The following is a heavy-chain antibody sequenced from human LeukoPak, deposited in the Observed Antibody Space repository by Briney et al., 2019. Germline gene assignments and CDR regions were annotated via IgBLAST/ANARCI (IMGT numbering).Heavy chain of an antibody. CDR1: GGTFSSYA. Sequence: SVKVSCKASGGTFSSYAISWVRQAPGQGLEWMGGIIPIFGTANYAQKFQGRVTITRNTSISTAYMELSSLRSEDTAVYYCAIHYDYVWGSYSSAFDYWGQGTLVTVSS. CDR2: IIPIFGTA. V-gene: IGHV1-69*05. D-gene: IGHD3-16*01. CDR3: AIHYDYVWGSYSSAFDY. J-gene: IGHJ4*02.